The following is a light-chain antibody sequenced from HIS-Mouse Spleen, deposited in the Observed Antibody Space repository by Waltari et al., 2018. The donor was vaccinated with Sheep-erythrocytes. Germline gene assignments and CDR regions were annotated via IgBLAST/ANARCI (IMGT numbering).Light chain of an antibody. CDR3: QQYYSTLA. V-gene: IGKV4-1*01. Sequence: DIVMTQSPDSLAVSLGGSAAIYCKSSQSVLYSSNNKNYLAWYQQKPGQPPKLLIYWASTRESGVPDRFRGSGSGTDFTLTISSLQAEDVAVYYCQQYYSTLAFGGGTKVEIK. J-gene: IGKJ4*01. CDR2: WAS. CDR1: QSVLYSSNNKNY.